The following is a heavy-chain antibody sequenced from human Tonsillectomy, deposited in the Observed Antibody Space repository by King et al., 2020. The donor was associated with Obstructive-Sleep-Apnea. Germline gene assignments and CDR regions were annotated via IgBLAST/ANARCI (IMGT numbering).Heavy chain of an antibody. CDR3: ARGFDYGGNRFDY. CDR1: GFTFRSYI. J-gene: IGHJ4*02. CDR2: ISSSTSYI. Sequence: VQLVQSGGGLVKPGGSLRLSCAASGFTFRSYIMNWVRQAPGKGLEGVSVISSSTSYISYAALVKGPFTIPRDNAKNSLYLQMNSLRAEDTAVYYCARGFDYGGNRFDYWGQGTLVTVSS. D-gene: IGHD4-23*01. V-gene: IGHV3-21*01.